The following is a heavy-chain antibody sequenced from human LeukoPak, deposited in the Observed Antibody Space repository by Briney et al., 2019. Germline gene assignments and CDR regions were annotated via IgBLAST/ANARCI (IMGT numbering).Heavy chain of an antibody. CDR3: AATWLRRGTYYFDY. J-gene: IGHJ4*02. Sequence: SQTLSLTCTVSGGSISSGSYYWSWIQQPAGKGLEWIGRIYTSGSTNYNPSLKSRVTISVDTSKNQFSLKLSSVTAADTAVYYCAATWLRRGTYYFDYWGQGTLVTVSS. CDR2: IYTSGST. CDR1: GGSISSGSYY. D-gene: IGHD5-12*01. V-gene: IGHV4-61*02.